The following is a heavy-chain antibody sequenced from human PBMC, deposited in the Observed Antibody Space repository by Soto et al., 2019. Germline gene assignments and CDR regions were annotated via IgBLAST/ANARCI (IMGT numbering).Heavy chain of an antibody. V-gene: IGHV1-69*08. CDR1: GDTFSSYT. J-gene: IGHJ6*03. CDR2: IIPFFGTA. CDR3: ARNLGYCSSPTCYKSMDV. D-gene: IGHD2-2*01. Sequence: SVKVSCKASGDTFSSYTISWVRQAPGQGLEWMGRIIPFFGTANLAQRFQGRVTITADKSTSTAYMELSSLTSEDTAMYYCARNLGYCSSPTCYKSMDVWGKGTTVTVS.